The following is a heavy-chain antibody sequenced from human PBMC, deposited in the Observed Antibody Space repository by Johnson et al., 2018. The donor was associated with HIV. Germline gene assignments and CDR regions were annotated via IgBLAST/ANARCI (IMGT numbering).Heavy chain of an antibody. V-gene: IGHV3-30*04. Sequence: QVQLVESGGGVVQPGRSLRLSCAASGFTFSSCAMHWVRQAPGKGLAWETIISYDGINKYYAESVKGRFTISSDISKNTLYLQMNSLRAEDTAVYYCARAGAVGFDAFDIWGQGTMVTVSS. J-gene: IGHJ3*02. CDR2: ISYDGINK. CDR1: GFTFSSCA. D-gene: IGHD6-19*01. CDR3: ARAGAVGFDAFDI.